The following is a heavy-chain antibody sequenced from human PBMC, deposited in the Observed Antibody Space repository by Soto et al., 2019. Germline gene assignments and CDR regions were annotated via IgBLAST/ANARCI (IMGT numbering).Heavy chain of an antibody. CDR2: ISYDGSNK. D-gene: IGHD6-13*01. CDR1: GFTFSSYA. Sequence: QPGGSLRLSCAASGFTFSSYAMHWVRQAPGKGLEWVAVISYDGSNKYYADSVKGRFTISRDNSKNTLYLQMNSLRAEDTAVYYCANEGYSSSFGSFYFDYWGQGTLVTVSS. CDR3: ANEGYSSSFGSFYFDY. V-gene: IGHV3-30-3*02. J-gene: IGHJ4*02.